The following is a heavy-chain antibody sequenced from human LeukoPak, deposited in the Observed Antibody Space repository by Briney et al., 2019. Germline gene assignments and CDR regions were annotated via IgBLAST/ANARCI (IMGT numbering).Heavy chain of an antibody. CDR3: ARGLIEAIAVAGPG. CDR2: INHSGST. Sequence: SETLSLTCTLSGGSISSSSYYGSSIRQPPGKGLEGNGEINHSGSTNYNPSLKRRVNISVDTSKNQFYLKLRSVTAADTAVYYGARGLIEAIAVAGPGWGQGTLVTVSS. D-gene: IGHD6-19*01. CDR1: GGSISSSSYY. V-gene: IGHV4-39*07. J-gene: IGHJ4*02.